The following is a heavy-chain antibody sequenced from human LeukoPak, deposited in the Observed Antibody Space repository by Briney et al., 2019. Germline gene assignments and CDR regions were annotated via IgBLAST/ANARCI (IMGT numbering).Heavy chain of an antibody. CDR3: ATSAGKKYYMDV. CDR2: ISSSSSYI. V-gene: IGHV3-21*01. CDR1: GFTFSSHS. J-gene: IGHJ6*03. Sequence: GGSLRLSCAASGFTFSSHSMQWVRQAPGKGLEWVSSISSSSSYIYYADSVKGRFTISRDNAKNSLYLQMNSLRAEDTAVYYCATSAGKKYYMDVWGKGTTVTVSS.